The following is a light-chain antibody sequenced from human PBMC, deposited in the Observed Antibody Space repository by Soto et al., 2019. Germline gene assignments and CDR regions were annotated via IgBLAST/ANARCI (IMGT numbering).Light chain of an antibody. CDR3: AAWDDSLSGDVV. Sequence: QSVLTQPPSASGTPGQRVTISCSGSSSNIGSNYVYWYQQLPGTAPKLLIYRNNQRPSGVPDRFSGSKSGTSASLAISGLRSEAEADYYCAAWDDSLSGDVVFGGGTKLTVL. CDR1: SSNIGSNY. CDR2: RNN. J-gene: IGLJ2*01. V-gene: IGLV1-47*01.